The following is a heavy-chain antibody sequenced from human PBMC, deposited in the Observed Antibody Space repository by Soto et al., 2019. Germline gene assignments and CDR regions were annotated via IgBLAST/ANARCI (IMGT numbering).Heavy chain of an antibody. CDR2: INHSGST. D-gene: IGHD1-7*01. J-gene: IGHJ3*02. CDR1: AGSYSSYY. Sequence: SETLGVKCAFSAGSYSSYYCSWIRQPPGKGLEWIGEINHSGSTNYNPSLKSRVTISVDTSKNQFSLKLSSVTAADTAVYYCARKGTGTRMRCAFDIWGQGAMVT. V-gene: IGHV4-34*01. CDR3: ARKGTGTRMRCAFDI.